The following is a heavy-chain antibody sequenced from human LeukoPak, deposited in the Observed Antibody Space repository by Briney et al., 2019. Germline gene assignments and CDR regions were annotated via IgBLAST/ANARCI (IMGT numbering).Heavy chain of an antibody. CDR3: ARDLYDSSGYYSGH. V-gene: IGHV3-49*03. CDR1: GFTFSSYS. Sequence: PGGSLRLSCAASGFTFSSYSMNWFRQAPGKGLEWVGFIRSKTFGGTAEYAAAVRDRFIISRDDSKNIAYLQMKSLKMEDTAVYYCARDLYDSSGYYSGHWGQGTLVIVSS. J-gene: IGHJ4*02. CDR2: IRSKTFGGTA. D-gene: IGHD3-22*01.